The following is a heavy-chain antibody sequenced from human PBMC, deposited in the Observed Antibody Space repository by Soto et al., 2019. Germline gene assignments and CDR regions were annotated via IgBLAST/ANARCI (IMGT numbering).Heavy chain of an antibody. CDR3: ARDGYDGSGSPYPAY. J-gene: IGHJ4*02. D-gene: IGHD3-10*01. CDR2: IYYLGST. V-gene: IGHV4-59*01. CDR1: GGYMSEYF. Sequence: SETLSLTCIVSGGYMSEYFWSWIRQSPGKGLEWIGYIYYLGSTYYNPSLKSRVTISVDTSKRQFSLRLTSVTAADTAVYYCARDGYDGSGSPYPAYWGPGTQVTVSS.